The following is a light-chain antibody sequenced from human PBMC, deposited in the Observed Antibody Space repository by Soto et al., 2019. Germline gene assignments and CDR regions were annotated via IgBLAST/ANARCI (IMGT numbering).Light chain of an antibody. CDR2: GAS. CDR1: QSVSNNY. Sequence: EIVLTQSPATLSLSPGERVTLSCRASQSVSNNYLAWYQQKPGQAPRLIIYGASNRATGIPDRFSGSGSGTDFTLTISRLEPEDFAVYYCQQYGSSGTFGQGTKVDI. CDR3: QQYGSSGT. V-gene: IGKV3-20*01. J-gene: IGKJ1*01.